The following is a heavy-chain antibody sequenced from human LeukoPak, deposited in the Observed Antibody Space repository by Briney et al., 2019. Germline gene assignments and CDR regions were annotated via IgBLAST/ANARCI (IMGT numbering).Heavy chain of an antibody. V-gene: IGHV4-59*01. J-gene: IGHJ5*02. Sequence: PETLSLTCTVSGGSPSSYYWSWIRPPPGKGLEWIACISYSGSTKYNPSLKSRVTISVDTSKNQLFLKLSSVTAADTAVYYCAREPGFDSSGYLNWFDPWGQGTLVTVSS. CDR3: AREPGFDSSGYLNWFDP. CDR1: GGSPSSYY. D-gene: IGHD3-22*01. CDR2: ISYSGST.